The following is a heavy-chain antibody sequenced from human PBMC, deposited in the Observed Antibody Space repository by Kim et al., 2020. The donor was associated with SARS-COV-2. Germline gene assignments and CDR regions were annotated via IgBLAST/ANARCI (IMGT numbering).Heavy chain of an antibody. D-gene: IGHD6-19*01. CDR2: ISAYNGNT. V-gene: IGHV1-18*01. CDR1: GYTFTSYG. J-gene: IGHJ4*02. CDR3: ARDSGWAEVDIAVAGTADY. Sequence: ASVKVSCKASGYTFTSYGISWVRQAPGQGLEWMGWISAYNGNTNYAQKLQGRVTMTTDTSTSTAYMELRSLRSDDTAVYYCARDSGWAEVDIAVAGTADYWGQGTLVTVSS.